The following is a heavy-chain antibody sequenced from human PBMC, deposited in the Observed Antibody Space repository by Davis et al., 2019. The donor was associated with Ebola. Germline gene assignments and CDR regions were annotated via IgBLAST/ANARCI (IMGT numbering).Heavy chain of an antibody. D-gene: IGHD2-2*01. V-gene: IGHV4-59*12. J-gene: IGHJ6*01. CDR1: GGSIRSYY. CDR2: IYYSGST. CDR3: ARGDIVVVPTVAYYYHGMDV. Sequence: GSLRLSCTVSGGSIRSYYWSWIRKPPGKGLEWIGYIYYSGSTNYNPSLKSRVTISVDTSKNQFSLKLSSVTAADTAVYYCARGDIVVVPTVAYYYHGMDVWGQGTTVTVSS.